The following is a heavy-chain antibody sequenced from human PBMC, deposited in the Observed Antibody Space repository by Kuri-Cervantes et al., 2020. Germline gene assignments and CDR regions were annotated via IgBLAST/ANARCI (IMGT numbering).Heavy chain of an antibody. J-gene: IGHJ4*02. D-gene: IGHD2-15*01. CDR1: GDIFTSIE. V-gene: IGHV1-2*04. CDR2: MNPNSGGT. Sequence: ASVKVSCKASGDIFTSIEINWVRQATGQGLEWMAWMNPNSGGTNYAQKFQGWVTMTRDTSISTAYMELSRLRSDDTAVYYCAREGWPGETPDYWGQGILVTVSS. CDR3: AREGWPGETPDY.